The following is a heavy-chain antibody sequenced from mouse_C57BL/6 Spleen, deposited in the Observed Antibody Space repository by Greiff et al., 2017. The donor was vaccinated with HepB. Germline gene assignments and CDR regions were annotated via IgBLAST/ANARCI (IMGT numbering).Heavy chain of an antibody. CDR1: GYTFTSYW. D-gene: IGHD1-1*01. V-gene: IGHV1-64*01. CDR3: AWSYYGSSYDYAIDY. Sequence: QVQLQQPGAELVKPGASVKLSCKASGYTFTSYWMHWVKQRPGQGLEWIGMIHPNSGSTNYNEKFKSKATLTVDKSSSTAYMQLSILTSEVSAVYYCAWSYYGSSYDYAIDYWGQGTSVTVSS. J-gene: IGHJ4*01. CDR2: IHPNSGST.